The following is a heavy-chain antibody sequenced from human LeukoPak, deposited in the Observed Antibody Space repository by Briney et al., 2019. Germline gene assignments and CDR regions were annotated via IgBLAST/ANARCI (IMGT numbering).Heavy chain of an antibody. D-gene: IGHD2-2*01. J-gene: IGHJ6*02. V-gene: IGHV3-33*06. CDR1: GFTFSGYP. CDR2: IWYDGSNK. CDR3: AKGYCSSTSCYPTADYYYYGMDV. Sequence: PGGSLRLSCAASGFTFSGYPMHWVRQAPGKGLEWVAVIWYDGSNKYYADSVKGRFTISRDNSKNTLYLQMNSLRAEDTAVYYCAKGYCSSTSCYPTADYYYYGMDVWGQGTTVTVSS.